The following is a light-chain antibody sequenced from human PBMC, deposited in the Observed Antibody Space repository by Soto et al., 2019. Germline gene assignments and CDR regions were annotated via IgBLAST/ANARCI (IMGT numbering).Light chain of an antibody. CDR1: SGHSSYI. Sequence: QLVLTQSSSASASLGSSVKLTCTLSSGHSSYIIAWHQQQPGKAPRYLMKLEGSGSYNKGSGVPDRFSGSSSGADRYLTISNLPFEDEADYYRGAWDSNTHVFGGGTKLTVL. J-gene: IGLJ3*02. V-gene: IGLV4-60*02. CDR3: GAWDSNTHV. CDR2: LEGSGSY.